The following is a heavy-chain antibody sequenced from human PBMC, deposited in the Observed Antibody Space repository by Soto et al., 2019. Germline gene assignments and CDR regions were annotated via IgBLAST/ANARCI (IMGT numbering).Heavy chain of an antibody. D-gene: IGHD6-13*01. CDR3: ATTPLGSSWYGGYGY. CDR1: GFTFSSYA. J-gene: IGHJ4*02. Sequence: GGSLRLSCAASGFTFSSYAMSWVRQAPGKGLEWVSAISGSGGSTYYADSVKGRFTISRDNSKNTLYLQMNSLRAEDTAVYYCATTPLGSSWYGGYGYWGQGTLVTVSS. CDR2: ISGSGGST. V-gene: IGHV3-23*01.